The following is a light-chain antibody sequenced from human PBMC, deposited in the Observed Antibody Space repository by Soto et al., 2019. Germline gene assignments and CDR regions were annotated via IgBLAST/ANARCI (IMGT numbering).Light chain of an antibody. V-gene: IGLV1-47*01. Sequence: QSVLTQPPSASGTPGQRGTISCSGSSSNIESNYVYWYQQLPRTAPRLLIYRNNQRPSGVPARFSGSKSGTSASLAISARRSEEEADYYCTVWDDSLRGRLFGGGTKLTVL. CDR1: SSNIESNY. CDR3: TVWDDSLRGRL. J-gene: IGLJ2*01. CDR2: RNN.